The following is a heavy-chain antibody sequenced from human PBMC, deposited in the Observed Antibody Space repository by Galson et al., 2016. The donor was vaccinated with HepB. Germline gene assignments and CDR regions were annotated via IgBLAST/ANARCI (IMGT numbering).Heavy chain of an antibody. V-gene: IGHV1-3*01. D-gene: IGHD2-15*01. CDR2: ISGANDET. CDR1: GSRFTQYA. CDR3: ATSPGYCRGASCYEDP. Sequence: SVKVSCKASGSRFTQYAMHWVRQAPGQRLEWMGWISGANDETKYSQKFQGRVPISRDTSARAVYMELSSLRSEDTAVYYCATSPGYCRGASCYEDPWGHGTLVTVSS. J-gene: IGHJ5*02.